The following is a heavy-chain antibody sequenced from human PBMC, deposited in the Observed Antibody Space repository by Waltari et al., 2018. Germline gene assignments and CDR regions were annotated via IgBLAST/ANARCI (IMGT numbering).Heavy chain of an antibody. Sequence: QVQLQQWGAGLLKPSETLSLTCAVYGGYFSGYYWSWIRQPPGKGLGWIGEINHSGSTNYNPSLKSRVTISVDTSKNQLSLKVISVTAADTAVYFCARGRDIERRLSGTSCFLRYWGQGTLVTVSS. V-gene: IGHV4-34*01. CDR1: GGYFSGYY. CDR2: INHSGST. D-gene: IGHD2-2*01. CDR3: ARGRDIERRLSGTSCFLRY. J-gene: IGHJ4*02.